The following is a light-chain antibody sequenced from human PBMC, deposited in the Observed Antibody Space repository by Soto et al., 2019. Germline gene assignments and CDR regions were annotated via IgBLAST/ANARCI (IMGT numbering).Light chain of an antibody. Sequence: EIVMTQSPATLSVSPGERATLSCRASQSVSSNLAWYQQKPGQAPRLLIYAASTRATAIPARFSGSGSVTEFTLTVSSLQSEDFAVYFCHQYDKWPYTFGQGTKLEIK. CDR1: QSVSSN. V-gene: IGKV3-15*01. CDR2: AAS. CDR3: HQYDKWPYT. J-gene: IGKJ2*01.